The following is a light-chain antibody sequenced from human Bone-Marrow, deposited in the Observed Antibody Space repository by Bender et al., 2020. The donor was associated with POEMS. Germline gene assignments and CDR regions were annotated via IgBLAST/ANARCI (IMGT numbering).Light chain of an antibody. Sequence: QSVLTQTPSMSGTPGQRVTISCTGSSSNTGSGYDINWYQHLPGTAPKLLIYGYNNRPSGVPDRFSGSKSGTSASLAITGLQAEDEGDYYCQSYDNSLGGWVFGGGTKLTVL. J-gene: IGLJ3*02. V-gene: IGLV1-40*01. CDR1: SSNTGSGYD. CDR3: QSYDNSLGGWV. CDR2: GYN.